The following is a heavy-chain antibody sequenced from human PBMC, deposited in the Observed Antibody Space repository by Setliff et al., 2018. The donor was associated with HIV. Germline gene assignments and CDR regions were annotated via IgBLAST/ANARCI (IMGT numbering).Heavy chain of an antibody. J-gene: IGHJ6*02. CDR3: AREGVGYNPFYYYGMDV. V-gene: IGHV4-31*03. D-gene: IGHD5-12*01. CDR1: GGSISSGGYY. Sequence: SETLSLTCTVSGGSISSGGYYWRWIRQHPGKGLEWIGHIYYTEITYYNPSLRSRLTISLDTSKNQFSLKLSSVTAADTAVYFCAREGVGYNPFYYYGMDVWGQGTTVTVSS. CDR2: IYYTEIT.